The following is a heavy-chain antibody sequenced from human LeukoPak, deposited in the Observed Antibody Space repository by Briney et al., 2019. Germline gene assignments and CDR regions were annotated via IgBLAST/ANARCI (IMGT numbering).Heavy chain of an antibody. V-gene: IGHV4-34*01. CDR2: INHSGST. D-gene: IGHD5-18*01. Sequence: SSETLSLTCAVYGGSFRGNFWTWIRQPPGKGLEWIGEINHSGSTNYNPSLKSRVTISVDTSKNQFSLKLSSVTAADTAVYYCARTWIQLWFMQFTFDYWGQGTLVTVSS. CDR3: ARTWIQLWFMQFTFDY. CDR1: GGSFRGNF. J-gene: IGHJ4*02.